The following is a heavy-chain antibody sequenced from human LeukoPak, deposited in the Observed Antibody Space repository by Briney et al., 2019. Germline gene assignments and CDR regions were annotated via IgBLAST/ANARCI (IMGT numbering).Heavy chain of an antibody. CDR1: GYTFTSYD. D-gene: IGHD3-9*01. J-gene: IGHJ6*02. CDR2: MNHNSGNT. V-gene: IGHV1-8*01. Sequence: EASVKVSCKASGYTFTSYDINWVRQATGQGLEWMGWMNHNSGNTGYAQKFQDRVTMTRNTSISTAYMELSSLRSEDTAVYYCARGPGYDILTGYYYGMDVWGQGTTVTVSS. CDR3: ARGPGYDILTGYYYGMDV.